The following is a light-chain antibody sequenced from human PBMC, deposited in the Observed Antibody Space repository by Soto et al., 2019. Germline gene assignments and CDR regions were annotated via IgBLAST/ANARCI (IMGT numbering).Light chain of an antibody. CDR3: QQYYNIPPT. J-gene: IGKJ1*01. V-gene: IGKV4-1*01. CDR1: QSVFFNSNNKNY. Sequence: DIVMTQSPDSLAVSLGERATINCKSSQSVFFNSNNKNYLAWYQQKPGQPPKLLIYWASTRESGVPDRFSGSGYGTDFTLTISRLQAADVAVYYCQQYYNIPPTFGQGTKVEI. CDR2: WAS.